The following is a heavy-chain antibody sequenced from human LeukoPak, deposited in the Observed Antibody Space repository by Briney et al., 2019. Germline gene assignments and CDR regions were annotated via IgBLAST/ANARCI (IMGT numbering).Heavy chain of an antibody. CDR1: GGSFSGYY. D-gene: IGHD6-6*01. V-gene: IGHV4-34*01. CDR2: INHSGST. CDR3: ARGESSGYSSSSTPSEVGYFDY. J-gene: IGHJ4*02. Sequence: PSETLSLTCAVYGGSFSGYYWSWIRQPPGKGLEWIGEINHSGSTNYNPSLKSRVTISVDTSKNQFSLRLSSLTAADTAVYYCARGESSGYSSSSTPSEVGYFDYWGQGTLVTVSS.